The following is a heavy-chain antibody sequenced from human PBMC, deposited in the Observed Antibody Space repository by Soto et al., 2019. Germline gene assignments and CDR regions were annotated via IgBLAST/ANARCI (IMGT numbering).Heavy chain of an antibody. CDR2: IIGTSTTI. D-gene: IGHD5-18*01. CDR1: GVIFSPDT. CDR3: AKRGYRYGLLLDN. V-gene: IGHV3-48*02. Sequence: GGSLRLSCGASGVIFSPDTINLFRQAPGKGLEWISYIIGTSTTIYYADSVKGRLIISCVFAKISLYLQINLLSDEVSAFFYCAKRGYRYGLLLDNCGQGTQAIGSS. J-gene: IGHJ4*02.